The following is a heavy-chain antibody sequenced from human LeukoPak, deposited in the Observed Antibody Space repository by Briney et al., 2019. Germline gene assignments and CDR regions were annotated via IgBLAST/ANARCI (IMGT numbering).Heavy chain of an antibody. J-gene: IGHJ4*02. Sequence: SETLSLTGSVSGGSISSYYWSWIRQPPGKGLEWIGYIYYSGSTNYNPSLKSRVTISVDTSKNQFSLTLSSVTAADTAVYYCARSGGNRGYFDYWGQGTLVTVSS. D-gene: IGHD4-23*01. CDR1: GGSISSYY. CDR2: IYYSGST. CDR3: ARSGGNRGYFDY. V-gene: IGHV4-59*01.